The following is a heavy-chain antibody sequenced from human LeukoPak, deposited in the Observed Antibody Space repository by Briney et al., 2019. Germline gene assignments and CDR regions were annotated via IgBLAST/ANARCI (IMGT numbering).Heavy chain of an antibody. D-gene: IGHD5-18*01. Sequence: SETLSLTCTVSGGSISSYYWSWIRQSPGQGLEWIGYIYYSGSTNYNPSLKSRVTISVDTSKNQFSLKLSSVTAADTAVYYCARDRRVDTAMVTGYYYGMDVWGQGTTVTVSS. CDR2: IYYSGST. J-gene: IGHJ6*02. CDR3: ARDRRVDTAMVTGYYYGMDV. CDR1: GGSISSYY. V-gene: IGHV4-59*01.